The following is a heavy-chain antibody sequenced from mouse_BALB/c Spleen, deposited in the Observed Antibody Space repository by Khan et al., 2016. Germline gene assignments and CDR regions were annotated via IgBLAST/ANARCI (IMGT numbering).Heavy chain of an antibody. J-gene: IGHJ3*01. CDR3: IRSRGLCGPWFAY. Sequence: VQLQESGAELVKPGASVKLSCKASGYTFTSYYMYWVKQRPGQGLEWIGEINPSNGGTNFNEKFKSKATLTVDKSSSTAYMQLSSLTSEASAVXDCIRSRGLCGPWFAYWCQETLVTVSA. CDR2: INPSNGGT. D-gene: IGHD1-1*01. V-gene: IGHV1S81*02. CDR1: GYTFTSYY.